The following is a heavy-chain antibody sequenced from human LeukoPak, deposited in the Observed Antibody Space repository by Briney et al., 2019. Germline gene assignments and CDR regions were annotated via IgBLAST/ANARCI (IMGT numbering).Heavy chain of an antibody. CDR3: ARDHYYDSSGLPPDY. V-gene: IGHV3-30*01. Sequence: PGRSLRLSCAASGFTFSSYAMHWVRQAPGKGLEWVAVISYDGSNKYYADSVKGRFTISRDNSKNTLYLQMNSLRAEDTAVYYCARDHYYDSSGLPPDYWGQGTLVTISS. J-gene: IGHJ4*02. CDR2: ISYDGSNK. CDR1: GFTFSSYA. D-gene: IGHD3-22*01.